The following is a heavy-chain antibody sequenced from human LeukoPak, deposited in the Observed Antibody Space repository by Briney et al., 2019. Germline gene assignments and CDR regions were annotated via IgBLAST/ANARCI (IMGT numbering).Heavy chain of an antibody. J-gene: IGHJ4*02. CDR3: ARDYGGSSPFDY. V-gene: IGHV3-21*01. CDR1: GFTFSSYS. Sequence: KSGGSLRLSCAVSGFTFSSYSMNWVRQAPGKGLEWVSSISSSSSYIYYADSVKGRFTISRDNAKNSLYLQMNSLRAEDTAFYYCARDYGGSSPFDYWGQGTLVTVSS. CDR2: ISSSSSYI. D-gene: IGHD4-23*01.